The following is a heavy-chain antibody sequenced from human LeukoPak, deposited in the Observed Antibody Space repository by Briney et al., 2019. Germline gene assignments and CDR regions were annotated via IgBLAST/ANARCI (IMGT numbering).Heavy chain of an antibody. V-gene: IGHV3-7*03. CDR1: GFTFSNYW. D-gene: IGHD7-27*01. CDR3: ARVSAGDYPDY. CDR2: IKEDGSEK. Sequence: GGSLRLSCAASGFTFSNYWMSWVRQAPGKGLEWVANIKEDGSEKSYVDSVKGRFTISRDNAKNSLYLQMNSLRAEDMAVYYCARVSAGDYPDYWGQGTLVTVSS. J-gene: IGHJ4*02.